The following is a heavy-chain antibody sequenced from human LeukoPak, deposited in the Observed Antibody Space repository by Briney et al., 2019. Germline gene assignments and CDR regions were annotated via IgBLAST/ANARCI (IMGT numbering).Heavy chain of an antibody. J-gene: IGHJ6*03. CDR1: GFTFSSYG. V-gene: IGHV3-30*03. Sequence: GGSLRLSCAASGFTFSSYGMHWVRQAPGKGLEWVAVISYDGSNKYYADSVKGRFTISRDNSKNTLYLQMNSLRAEDTAVYYCARFAAGGSYYYYMDVWGKGTTVTVSS. CDR3: ARFAAGGSYYYYMDV. CDR2: ISYDGSNK. D-gene: IGHD6-25*01.